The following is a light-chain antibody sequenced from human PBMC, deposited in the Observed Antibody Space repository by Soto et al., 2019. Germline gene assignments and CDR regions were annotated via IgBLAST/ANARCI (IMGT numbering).Light chain of an antibody. V-gene: IGLV2-14*01. J-gene: IGLJ1*01. CDR1: NSDVGGYNY. CDR2: DVT. Sequence: SVLTQPSSLSGSPGQSITISCTGTNSDVGGYNYVSWYQQYPGKAPKVMIYDVTNRPSGVSNRFSGSRSGNTASLTISGLQAEDEADYYCCSFTTSSTYVFGTGTKVTVL. CDR3: CSFTTSSTYV.